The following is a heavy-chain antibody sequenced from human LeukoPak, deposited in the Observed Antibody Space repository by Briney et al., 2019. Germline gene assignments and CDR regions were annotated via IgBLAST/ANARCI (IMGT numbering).Heavy chain of an antibody. CDR3: AKGDTAMGSYLDY. J-gene: IGHJ4*02. CDR2: ISYDGSNK. Sequence: GGSLRLSCAASGFTFSSYAMHWVRQAPGKGLEWVAVISYDGSNKYYADSVKGRFTISRDNSKNTLYLQMNSLRAEDTAVYYCAKGDTAMGSYLDYWGQGTLVTVSS. D-gene: IGHD5-18*01. V-gene: IGHV3-30-3*01. CDR1: GFTFSSYA.